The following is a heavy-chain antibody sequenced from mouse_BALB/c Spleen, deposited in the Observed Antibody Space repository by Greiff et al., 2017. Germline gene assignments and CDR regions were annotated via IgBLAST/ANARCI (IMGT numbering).Heavy chain of an antibody. CDR2: IWAGGST. CDR1: GFSLTSYG. CDR3: ARGSAMDY. V-gene: IGHV2-9*02. J-gene: IGHJ4*01. Sequence: VQLKESGPGLVAPSQCLSFSCTASGFSLTSYGVHWVRQPPGKGLEWLGVIWAGGSTNYNLALMSRLSISKDNSKSQVFLNMNSLQTDVTAMYYCARGSAMDYWGQGTTVTVSS.